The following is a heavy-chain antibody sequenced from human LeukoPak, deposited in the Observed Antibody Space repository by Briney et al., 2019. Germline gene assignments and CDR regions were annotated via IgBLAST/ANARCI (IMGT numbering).Heavy chain of an antibody. CDR2: INHSGST. CDR1: GGSFSGYY. J-gene: IGHJ4*02. Sequence: PSETLSLTCAVYGGSFSGYYWSWIRQPPGKGLEWIGEINHSGSTNYNPSLKSRVTISVDTSKNQFSLKLSSVTAADTAVYYCASAVAGFDYWGQGTLVTVSS. V-gene: IGHV4-34*01. D-gene: IGHD6-19*01. CDR3: ASAVAGFDY.